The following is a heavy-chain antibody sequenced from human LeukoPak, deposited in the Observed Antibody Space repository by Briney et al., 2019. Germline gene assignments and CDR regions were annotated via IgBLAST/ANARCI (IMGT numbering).Heavy chain of an antibody. J-gene: IGHJ2*01. CDR1: GGSISSSSYY. CDR3: ARGQPNYWYFDL. D-gene: IGHD1-14*01. V-gene: IGHV4-39*01. CDR2: IYYSGST. Sequence: SETLSLTCTVSGGSISSSSYYWGWIRQPPGKGLEWIGSIYYSGSTYYNPSLKSRVTISVDTSKNQFSLKLSSVTAADTAVYYCARGQPNYWYFDLWGRGTLVTVSS.